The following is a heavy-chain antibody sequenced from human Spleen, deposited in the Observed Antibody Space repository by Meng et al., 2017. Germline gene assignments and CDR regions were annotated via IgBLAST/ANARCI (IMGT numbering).Heavy chain of an antibody. Sequence: QVRLVYSGSEVKEPGAPVNISCKTSGYTFRTYGVTWVRQAPGQGLEYLGWISAYNGNTNYAQKLQGRVTMTTDASTSTAYMELRSLRSDDTAIYYCAKTYSYGYSDPWGQGTLVTVSS. CDR3: AKTYSYGYSDP. J-gene: IGHJ5*02. V-gene: IGHV1-18*01. D-gene: IGHD5-18*01. CDR1: GYTFRTYG. CDR2: ISAYNGNT.